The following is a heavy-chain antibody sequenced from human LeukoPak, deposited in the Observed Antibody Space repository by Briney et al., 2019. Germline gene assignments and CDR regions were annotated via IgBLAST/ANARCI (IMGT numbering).Heavy chain of an antibody. D-gene: IGHD3-22*01. CDR3: ARRRYYDSSGYLE. V-gene: IGHV4-39*01. Sequence: SETLSLTCTIFGDSVSRSDSYWDWIRQPPGKVLEWIGTIYYSGRTYYSPSLKSRVTLSIDMSNNQFSLILSSVTAADTALYFCARRRYYDSSGYLEWGQGTLVTVSS. CDR1: GDSVSRSDSY. J-gene: IGHJ1*01. CDR2: IYYSGRT.